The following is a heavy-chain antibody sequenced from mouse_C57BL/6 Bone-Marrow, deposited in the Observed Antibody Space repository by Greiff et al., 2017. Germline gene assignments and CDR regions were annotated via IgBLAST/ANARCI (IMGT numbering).Heavy chain of an antibody. Sequence: DVQLQESGPGLVKPSQSLSLTCSVTGYSITSGYYWNWIRQFPGNKLEWMGYISYDGSNNYNQSLKNRISITRETSKNQFFLKLNSVTTEDTATYYCATIYYDYDVGVYFDYWGQGTTLTVSS. CDR2: ISYDGSN. CDR1: GYSITSGYY. V-gene: IGHV3-6*01. J-gene: IGHJ2*01. CDR3: ATIYYDYDVGVYFDY. D-gene: IGHD2-4*01.